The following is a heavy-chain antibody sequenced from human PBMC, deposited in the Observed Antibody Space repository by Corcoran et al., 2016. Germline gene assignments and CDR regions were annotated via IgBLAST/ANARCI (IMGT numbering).Heavy chain of an antibody. Sequence: QVQLVESGGGVVQPGRSLRLSCAASGFTFSSYGMHWVRQAPGKGLEWVAVIWYDGSNKYYADSVKGRFTISRDNSKNTLYLQMNSLRADDTAVYYCARARGYCSSTSCYGHDYGMDVWGQGTTVTGSS. CDR3: ARARGYCSSTSCYGHDYGMDV. D-gene: IGHD2-2*01. V-gene: IGHV3-33*01. CDR1: GFTFSSYG. J-gene: IGHJ6*02. CDR2: IWYDGSNK.